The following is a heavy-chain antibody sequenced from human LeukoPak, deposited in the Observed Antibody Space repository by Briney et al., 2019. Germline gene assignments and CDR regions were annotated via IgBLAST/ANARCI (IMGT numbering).Heavy chain of an antibody. D-gene: IGHD6-13*01. CDR1: GGSISSGGYS. J-gene: IGHJ4*02. Sequence: ASQTLSLTCAVSGGSISSGGYSWSWIRQPPGKGLEWIGYIYHSGSTYYNPSLKSRVTISVDRSKNQFSLKLSSVTAADTAVYYCARETAGTGFDYWGQGTLVTVSS. CDR3: ARETAGTGFDY. CDR2: IYHSGST. V-gene: IGHV4-30-2*01.